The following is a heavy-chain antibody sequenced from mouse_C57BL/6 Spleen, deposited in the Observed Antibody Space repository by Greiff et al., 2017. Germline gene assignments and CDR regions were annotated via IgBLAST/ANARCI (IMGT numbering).Heavy chain of an antibody. V-gene: IGHV5-4*03. Sequence: EVMLVESGGGLVKPGGSLKLSCAASGFTFSSYAMSWVRQTPEKRLEWVATISDGGSYTYYPDNVMGRFTISRDNAKNNLYLQMSHLKSEDTAMYYCARHYGYDVGFAYWGQGTLVTVSA. CDR3: ARHYGYDVGFAY. CDR2: ISDGGSYT. D-gene: IGHD2-2*01. CDR1: GFTFSSYA. J-gene: IGHJ3*01.